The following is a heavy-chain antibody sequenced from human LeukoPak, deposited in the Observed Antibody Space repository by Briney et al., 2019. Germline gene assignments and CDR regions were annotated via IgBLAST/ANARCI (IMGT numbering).Heavy chain of an antibody. V-gene: IGHV3-74*01. CDR2: IRGDGSMT. CDR1: EFTFSAYW. D-gene: IGHD2-21*02. J-gene: IGHJ4*02. Sequence: GGSLRLSCAASEFTFSAYWMHWVRQAPGKGLVWVSRIRGDGSMTNYADSVKGRFTISRDNAKNTLYLQMNSLRLEDTAVYYCARENLAATADYWGQGTVVTVSS. CDR3: ARENLAATADY.